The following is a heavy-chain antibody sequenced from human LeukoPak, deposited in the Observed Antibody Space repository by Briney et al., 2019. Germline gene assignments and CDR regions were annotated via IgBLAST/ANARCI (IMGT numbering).Heavy chain of an antibody. Sequence: SETLSLTCTVSGGSISSSSYYWGWIRQPPGKGLEWIGSIYYSGSTYYNPSLKSRVTISVDTSKNQFSLNLSSVTAADTAVYYCARHVTISGPYDASDIWGQGTMVTVSP. V-gene: IGHV4-39*01. CDR2: IYYSGST. CDR3: ARHVTISGPYDASDI. CDR1: GGSISSSSYY. D-gene: IGHD5-24*01. J-gene: IGHJ3*02.